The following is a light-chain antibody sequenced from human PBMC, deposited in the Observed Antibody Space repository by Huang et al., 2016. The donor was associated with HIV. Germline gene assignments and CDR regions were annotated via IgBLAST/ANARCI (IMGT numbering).Light chain of an antibody. Sequence: DIVMTQSPDSLAVSLGERATINCKSSQSVLYSSNNKNYLGWYQQKPGKPPKLLIYWASTRESGVPDRFSGSGSGTDFTLTISSLQAEDVAVYYCQQYYSAPLTFGGGTKVEIK. V-gene: IGKV4-1*01. CDR2: WAS. CDR3: QQYYSAPLT. CDR1: QSVLYSSNNKNY. J-gene: IGKJ4*01.